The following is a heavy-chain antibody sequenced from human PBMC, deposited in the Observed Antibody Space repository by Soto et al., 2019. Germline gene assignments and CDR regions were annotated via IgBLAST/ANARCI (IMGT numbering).Heavy chain of an antibody. CDR3: ARDGARIAVAGNYYGMDV. V-gene: IGHV1-46*01. CDR1: GYTFTSYY. CDR2: INPSGGST. Sequence: ASVKVSCTASGYTFTSYYMHWVRQAPGQGLEWMGIINPSGGSTSYAQKFQGRVTMTRDTSTSTVYMELSSLRSEDTAVYYCARDGARIAVAGNYYGMDVWGQGTTVTGS. J-gene: IGHJ6*02. D-gene: IGHD6-19*01.